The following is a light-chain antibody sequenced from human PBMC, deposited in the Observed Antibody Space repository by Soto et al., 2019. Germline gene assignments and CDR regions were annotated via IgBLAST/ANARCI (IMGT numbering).Light chain of an antibody. CDR2: AAS. CDR1: QSINNH. CDR3: QQSYSTPLT. V-gene: IGKV1-39*01. Sequence: DIQMTQSPSSLSASVGDRVTITCRASQSINNHLNWYQQRPGKAPKVIIYAASSLQSGVPSRFSGSGSGRDFTLTISSLQPEEFATYSCQQSYSTPLTFGGGTKVEVK. J-gene: IGKJ4*01.